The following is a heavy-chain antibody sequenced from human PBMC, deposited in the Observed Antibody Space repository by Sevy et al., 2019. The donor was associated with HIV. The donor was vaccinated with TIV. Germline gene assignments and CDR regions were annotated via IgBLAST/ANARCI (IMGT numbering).Heavy chain of an antibody. CDR3: ARFPPERAFDI. CDR1: GLPFSSYA. Sequence: GGSLRLSCAASGLPFSSYAMHWVRQGPGKGLEWVAVISYDARNEAYADSVEGRFTISRDNSKNTLYLQMNSLRAEDTAVYYCARFPPERAFDIWGQGTMVTVSS. J-gene: IGHJ3*02. CDR2: ISYDARNE. V-gene: IGHV3-30*04.